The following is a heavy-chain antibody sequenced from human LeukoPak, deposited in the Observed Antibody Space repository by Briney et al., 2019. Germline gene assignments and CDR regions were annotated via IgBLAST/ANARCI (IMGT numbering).Heavy chain of an antibody. CDR2: ISNSGSDK. J-gene: IGHJ4*02. CDR3: AKPIDDSSGSVDY. Sequence: GGSLRLSCAASGFTFSTSGMHWVRQAPGKGLEWVAFISNSGSDKYYADSVKGRFTISRDNSKNTLYLQMNSLRAEDTAVYYCAKPIDDSSGSVDYWGQGTLVTVSS. V-gene: IGHV3-30*02. CDR1: GFTFSTSG. D-gene: IGHD3-22*01.